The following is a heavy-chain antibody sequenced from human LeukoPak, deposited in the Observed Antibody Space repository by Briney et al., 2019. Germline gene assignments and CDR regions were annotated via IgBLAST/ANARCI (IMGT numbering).Heavy chain of an antibody. D-gene: IGHD6-13*01. CDR1: GFTFNRYS. CDR3: ARDGKQLALAFDY. J-gene: IGHJ4*02. Sequence: GGSLRLSCAASGFTFNRYSMSWVRQAPGKGLEWVSAILPSGENTYHADSVKGRFTISRDNAKTSLYLQMNSLRAEDTAVYYCARDGKQLALAFDYWGQGTLVTVSS. V-gene: IGHV3-23*01. CDR2: ILPSGENT.